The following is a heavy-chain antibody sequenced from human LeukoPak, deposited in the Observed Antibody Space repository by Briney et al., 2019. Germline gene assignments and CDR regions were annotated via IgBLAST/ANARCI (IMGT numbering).Heavy chain of an antibody. Sequence: PGGSLRLSCAASGFTFSSYSVNWVRQAPGKGLEWVSSISSSSSYIYYADSVKGRFTISRDNAKNSLYLQMNSLRAEDTAVYYCARDGSAIFGVGHDYWGQGTLVTVSS. J-gene: IGHJ4*02. V-gene: IGHV3-21*01. CDR2: ISSSSSYI. CDR3: ARDGSAIFGVGHDY. D-gene: IGHD3-3*01. CDR1: GFTFSSYS.